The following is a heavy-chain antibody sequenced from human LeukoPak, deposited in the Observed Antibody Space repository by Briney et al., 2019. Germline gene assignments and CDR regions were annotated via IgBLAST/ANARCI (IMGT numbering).Heavy chain of an antibody. CDR3: AQDQRPDSGYDSDS. J-gene: IGHJ4*02. CDR2: IYPNGGTT. CDR1: GFTFSSYS. D-gene: IGHD5-12*01. V-gene: IGHV3-23*03. Sequence: GGSLRLSCVASGFTFSSYSLNWVRQAPGKGLDWVSVIYPNGGTTKYADSVKGRFTISRDNSKNTLYLQMHSLRAEDTAVYYCAQDQRPDSGYDSDSWGQGTLDTVSS.